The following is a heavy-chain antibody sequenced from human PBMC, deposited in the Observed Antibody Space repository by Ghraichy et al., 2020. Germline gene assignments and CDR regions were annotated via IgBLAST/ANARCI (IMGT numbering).Heavy chain of an antibody. CDR1: GFTFGSYA. CDR2: ISGSGGST. J-gene: IGHJ4*02. V-gene: IGHV3-23*01. Sequence: GGSLRLSCAASGFTFGSYAMIWVRQAPGKGLEWVSGISGSGGSTYYADSVKGRFTISRDNSKSKLYLHMDSLRAEDTAIYYCANGPGPPYSSSWTTNDYWGQGTLVTVSS. CDR3: ANGPGPPYSSSWTTNDY. D-gene: IGHD6-13*01.